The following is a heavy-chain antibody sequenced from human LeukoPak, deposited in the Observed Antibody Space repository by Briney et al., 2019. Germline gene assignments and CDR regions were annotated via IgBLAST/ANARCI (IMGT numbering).Heavy chain of an antibody. J-gene: IGHJ6*02. Sequence: PGGSLRLSCAASGFTFTSYAMHWVRQAPGKGLEWVAVISYDGRNESYADSVEGRFTISRDNSKNTLYLQMNSLRSEDTAVYYCATDRGEWNTPMVRRYYYYGMDVWGQGTTVTVSS. CDR1: GFTFTSYA. V-gene: IGHV3-30*04. D-gene: IGHD5-18*01. CDR2: ISYDGRNE. CDR3: ATDRGEWNTPMVRRYYYYGMDV.